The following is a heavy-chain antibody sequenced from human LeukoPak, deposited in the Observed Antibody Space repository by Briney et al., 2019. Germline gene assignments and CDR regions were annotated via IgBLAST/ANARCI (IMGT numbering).Heavy chain of an antibody. V-gene: IGHV3-33*06. CDR2: IWSDATNE. Sequence: GTSLRLSCEASGFTFSHFGMHWVRQAPRKGLNWVAVIWSDATNEYYADSVKGRFAISRDNFKRTVSLGMNSLRAEDTAVYYCEKDAQRGFDYSNSLEHWGQGSLVIVSS. D-gene: IGHD4-11*01. J-gene: IGHJ5*02. CDR3: EKDAQRGFDYSNSLEH. CDR1: GFTFSHFG.